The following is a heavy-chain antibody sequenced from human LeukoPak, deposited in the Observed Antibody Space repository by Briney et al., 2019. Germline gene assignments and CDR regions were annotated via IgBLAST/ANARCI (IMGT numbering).Heavy chain of an antibody. V-gene: IGHV4-59*01. D-gene: IGHD3-3*01. J-gene: IGHJ6*02. CDR3: ASRYDSYYYGMDV. Sequence: SETLSLTCTVSGGSISGYYWSWIRQPPGKGLEWIAYIYYNGISNYNPSLKSRVIISVDSSKNQFSLKLTSVTAADTAVYYCASRYDSYYYGMDVWGQGTTVTVSS. CDR2: IYYNGIS. CDR1: GGSISGYY.